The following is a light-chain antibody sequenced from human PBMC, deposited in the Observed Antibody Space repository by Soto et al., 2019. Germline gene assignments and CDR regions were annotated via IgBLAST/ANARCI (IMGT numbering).Light chain of an antibody. CDR3: KQRSNWPN. CDR1: QSISSY. J-gene: IGKJ5*01. CDR2: AAS. Sequence: DIQITHSPSSLSASVVDGVTITFLASQSISSYLNWYQQKPGKAPKLLIYAASSLQSGVPSRFSGSGSGKDFTLTISSLEPEDFAVYYCKQRSNWPNFGQGTRLEIK. V-gene: IGKV1-39*01.